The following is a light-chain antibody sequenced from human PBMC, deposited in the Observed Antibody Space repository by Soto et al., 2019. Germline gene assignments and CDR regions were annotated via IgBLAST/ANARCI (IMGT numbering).Light chain of an antibody. V-gene: IGLV2-23*01. CDR1: SSDVGTYDL. Sequence: QSALTQPASVSESPGQLITISSTGTSSDVGTYDLVSWYQHHPGAAPKLMIYEATRRPSGISNRFSGSKSGNTASLTISGLQAEDEADYYCCSFAGSNSGVFGGGTQLTVL. J-gene: IGLJ3*02. CDR3: CSFAGSNSGV. CDR2: EAT.